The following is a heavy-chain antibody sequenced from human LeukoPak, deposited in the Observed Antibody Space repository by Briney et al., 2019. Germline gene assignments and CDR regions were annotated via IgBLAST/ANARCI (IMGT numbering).Heavy chain of an antibody. Sequence: GASVKVSCKASGYTFTGYYMHWVRQAPGQGLEWMGWINPNSGGTNYAQKFQGRVTMTRDTSISTAYMELSRLRSDDTAVYYCARVDTAMVYAFDIWGQGTMVTVSS. CDR1: GYTFTGYY. CDR3: ARVDTAMVYAFDI. D-gene: IGHD5-18*01. J-gene: IGHJ3*02. CDR2: INPNSGGT. V-gene: IGHV1-2*02.